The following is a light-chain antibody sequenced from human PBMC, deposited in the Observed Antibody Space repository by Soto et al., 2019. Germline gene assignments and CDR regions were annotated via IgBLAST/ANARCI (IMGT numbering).Light chain of an antibody. J-gene: IGKJ2*01. CDR3: QQYNNWPHT. V-gene: IGKV3-15*01. CDR2: FAS. Sequence: EVALTQSPATLSLSPGDRAALSCRASQSVSSKLAWFQQKPGQAPRLLIYFASTRATDIPARFSGSGSGTEFTLTISSLQSEDFAVYYCQQYNNWPHTFGQGTKVDIK. CDR1: QSVSSK.